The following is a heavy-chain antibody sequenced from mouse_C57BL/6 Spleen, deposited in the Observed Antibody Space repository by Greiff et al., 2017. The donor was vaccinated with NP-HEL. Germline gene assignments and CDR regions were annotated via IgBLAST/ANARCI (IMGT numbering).Heavy chain of an antibody. D-gene: IGHD1-1*01. CDR2: ISDGGSYT. V-gene: IGHV5-4*01. Sequence: EVKLVESGGGLVKPGGSLKLSCAASGFTFSSYAMSWVRQTPEKRLEWVATISDGGSYTYYPDNVKGRFTISRDNAKNNLYLQMSHLKSEDTAMYYCARDGGYYGSSYMDYWGQGTSVTVSS. J-gene: IGHJ4*01. CDR3: ARDGGYYGSSYMDY. CDR1: GFTFSSYA.